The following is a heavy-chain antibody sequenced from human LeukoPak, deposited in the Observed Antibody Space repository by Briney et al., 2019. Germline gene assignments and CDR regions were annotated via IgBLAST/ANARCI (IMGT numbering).Heavy chain of an antibody. V-gene: IGHV4-34*01. Sequence: PSETLSLTCAVYGGSFSGYYWSWIRQPPGKGLEWIGEINHSGSTNYNPSLKSRVTISVDTSKNQFSLKVNSVTAADAAVYYCVRLLRIAAAGVYSGQALIPEDVWGEGTTVTVSS. CDR3: VRLLRIAAAGVYSGQALIPEDV. D-gene: IGHD6-13*01. CDR1: GGSFSGYY. J-gene: IGHJ6*04. CDR2: INHSGST.